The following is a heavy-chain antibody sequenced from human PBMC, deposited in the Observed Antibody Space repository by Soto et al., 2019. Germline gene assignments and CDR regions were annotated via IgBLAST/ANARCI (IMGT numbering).Heavy chain of an antibody. J-gene: IGHJ6*02. CDR2: INHSGNT. Sequence: QVQLQQWGAGLLKPSETLSLTCAVYGGSFSGYYWSWLRQPPGKGPEWIGEINHSGNTKYNPSLESRVPISVDTSKNQFSLKLNSVSAADTAVYYCARTGGMDVWSQGATVTVSS. CDR1: GGSFSGYY. CDR3: ARTGGMDV. V-gene: IGHV4-34*01.